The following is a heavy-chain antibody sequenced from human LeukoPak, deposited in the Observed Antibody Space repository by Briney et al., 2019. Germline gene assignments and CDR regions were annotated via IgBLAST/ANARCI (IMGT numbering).Heavy chain of an antibody. D-gene: IGHD2-2*01. Sequence: SQTLSLTCAVSGGSISSGGYSWSWIRQPPGKGLEWIGYIYHSGSTYYNPSLKSRVTISVDRSKNQFSLKLSSVTAADTAVYYCARGRVPAANPEYFQHWGQGTLVTVSS. J-gene: IGHJ1*01. CDR2: IYHSGST. CDR3: ARGRVPAANPEYFQH. V-gene: IGHV4-30-2*01. CDR1: GGSISSGGYS.